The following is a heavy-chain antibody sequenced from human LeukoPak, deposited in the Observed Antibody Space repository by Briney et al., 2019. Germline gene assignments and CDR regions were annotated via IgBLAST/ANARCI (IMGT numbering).Heavy chain of an antibody. CDR2: LSSSGSAF. J-gene: IGHJ5*02. V-gene: IGHV3-48*03. CDR3: AREAITIFGVVRTQTTYGPHRFDP. D-gene: IGHD3-3*01. Sequence: GGSLRLSCEDSGFTFRSYEMNWVRQAPGKGLEWIAYLSSSGSAFSYADSVKGRFTIARDNAKNSVYLEMNSLRSEDTAVYYCAREAITIFGVVRTQTTYGPHRFDPWGQGTLVTVSS. CDR1: GFTFRSYE.